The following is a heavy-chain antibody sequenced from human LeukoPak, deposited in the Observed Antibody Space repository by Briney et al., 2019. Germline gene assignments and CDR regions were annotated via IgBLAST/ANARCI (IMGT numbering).Heavy chain of an antibody. CDR3: ARGPCYYGSGSRWAYYFDY. D-gene: IGHD3-10*01. CDR1: GDSVSSNSAA. J-gene: IGHJ4*02. V-gene: IGHV6-1*01. Sequence: SQTLSLTCAISGDSVSSNSAAWNWIRQSPSRGLEWLGRTYYRSKWYNDYAVSVKSRITINPDTSKNQFSLKLSSVTAADTAVYYCARGPCYYGSGSRWAYYFDYWGQGTLVTVSS. CDR2: TYYRSKWYN.